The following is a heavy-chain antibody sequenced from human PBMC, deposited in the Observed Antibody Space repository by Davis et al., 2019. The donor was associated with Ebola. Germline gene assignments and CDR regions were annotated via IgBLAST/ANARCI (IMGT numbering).Heavy chain of an antibody. CDR1: GDSVSSGSTG. J-gene: IGHJ5*02. D-gene: IGHD6-19*01. Sequence: PSETLSLTCAISGDSVSSGSTGWNWIRQSPLRGLEWLGRTYYNSKWYHDYAMSVSSRITINPDTSKNQFSLHLNSVTPEDTAVYYCASGWLRGKFDPWGQGTLVIVSS. V-gene: IGHV6-1*01. CDR2: TYYNSKWYH. CDR3: ASGWLRGKFDP.